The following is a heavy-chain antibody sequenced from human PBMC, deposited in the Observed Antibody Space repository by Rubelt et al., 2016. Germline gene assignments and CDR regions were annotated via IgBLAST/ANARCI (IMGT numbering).Heavy chain of an antibody. CDR2: IYYSGST. V-gene: IGHV4-59*01. J-gene: IGHJ2*01. D-gene: IGHD4-23*01. CDR1: GGSINSYY. Sequence: QVQLQESGPGLVKPSETLSLTCTVSGGSINSYYWSWIRQPPGKGLEWIGYIYYSGSTNYYPSLKSRVTISVDTSKNQFSLKLSSVTAADTAVYYCARVGNGGNADWYFDLWGRGTLVTVSS. CDR3: ARVGNGGNADWYFDL.